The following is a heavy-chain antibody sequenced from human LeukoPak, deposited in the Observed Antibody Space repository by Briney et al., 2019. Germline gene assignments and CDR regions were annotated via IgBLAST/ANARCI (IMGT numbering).Heavy chain of an antibody. Sequence: SETLSLTCTVSGSISTYYWTWIRQPPGKGLEYIGYVYFTGSTNYNPSLKSRVTMSVDTSKNQFSLKLSSVTAADTAVYYCAREVYDSSGYYYRPSGDYYYYMDVWGKGTTVTVSS. D-gene: IGHD3-22*01. CDR2: VYFTGST. CDR1: GSISTYY. J-gene: IGHJ6*03. V-gene: IGHV4-59*12. CDR3: AREVYDSSGYYYRPSGDYYYYMDV.